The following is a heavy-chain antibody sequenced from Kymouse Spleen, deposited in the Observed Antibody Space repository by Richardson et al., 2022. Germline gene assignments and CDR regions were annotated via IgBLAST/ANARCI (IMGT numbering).Heavy chain of an antibody. CDR1: GFTFDDYA. V-gene: IGHV3-9*01. D-gene: IGHD3-10*01. J-gene: IGHJ4*02. CDR2: ISWNSGSI. Sequence: EVQLVESGGGLVQPGRSLRLSCAASGFTFDDYAMHWVRQAPGKGLEWVSGISWNSGSIGYADSVKGRFTISRDNAKNSLYLQMNSLRAEDTALYYCAKDTGHYYGSGSYSGFDYWGQGTLVTVSS. CDR3: AKDTGHYYGSGSYSGFDY.